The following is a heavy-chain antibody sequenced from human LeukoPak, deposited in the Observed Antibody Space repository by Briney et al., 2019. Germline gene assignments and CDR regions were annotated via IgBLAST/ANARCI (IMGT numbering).Heavy chain of an antibody. V-gene: IGHV4-39*07. CDR1: GGSISSSTYY. Sequence: SETLSLTCSVSGGSISSSTYYWGWIRQPPGKGLEWIGTLYYTGSTYYNPSLKSRVTISVDTSKNQFSLKLSSVTAADTAVYYCARESRSSWYAHFDYWGQGTLVTVSS. CDR2: LYYTGST. D-gene: IGHD6-13*01. CDR3: ARESRSSWYAHFDY. J-gene: IGHJ4*02.